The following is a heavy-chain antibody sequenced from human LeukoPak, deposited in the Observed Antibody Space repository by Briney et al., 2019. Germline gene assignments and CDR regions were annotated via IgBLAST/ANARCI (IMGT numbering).Heavy chain of an antibody. CDR3: ARTHSWGDKGYFDF. CDR1: GYTLINYY. J-gene: IGHJ4*02. D-gene: IGHD7-27*01. Sequence: ASVKVPCKASGYTLINYYMQWVRQAPGQGLEWMGIINPSAGSTSYAQKFQGRVSMTRDTSTSTVYMQLSSLRSEDTAIYYCARTHSWGDKGYFDFWGQGTLVTVSS. V-gene: IGHV1-46*03. CDR2: INPSAGST.